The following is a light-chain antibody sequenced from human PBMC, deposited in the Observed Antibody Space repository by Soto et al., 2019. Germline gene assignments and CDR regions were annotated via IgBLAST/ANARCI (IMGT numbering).Light chain of an antibody. CDR1: QSINRH. J-gene: IGKJ4*01. Sequence: EIVLTQSPATLSLSPGERATLSCRASQSINRHLAWYRQKSGQAPRLLIYDASNRATGIPARFSGSGSGTDFTLTISSLEPEDFGVYYCQQRSNWPPVTFGGGTKVDIK. CDR3: QQRSNWPPVT. V-gene: IGKV3-11*01. CDR2: DAS.